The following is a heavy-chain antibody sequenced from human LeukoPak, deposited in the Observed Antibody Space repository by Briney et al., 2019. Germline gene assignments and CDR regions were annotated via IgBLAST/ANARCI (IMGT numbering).Heavy chain of an antibody. CDR3: ARGDIVVVPAAMQDPFFDY. CDR2: INPNSGGT. CDR1: GYTFTGYY. J-gene: IGHJ4*02. V-gene: IGHV1-2*02. Sequence: GASVKVSCKASGYTFTGYYMHWVRQAPGQGLEWMGWINPNSGGTNNAQKFQGRVTMTRDTSISTAYMELSRLRSDDTAVYYCARGDIVVVPAAMQDPFFDYWGQGTLVTVSS. D-gene: IGHD2-2*01.